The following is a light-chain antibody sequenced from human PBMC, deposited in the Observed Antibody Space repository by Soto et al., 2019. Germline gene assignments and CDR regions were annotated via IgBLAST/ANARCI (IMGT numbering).Light chain of an antibody. V-gene: IGKV1-27*01. J-gene: IGKJ1*01. CDR3: QKYNSAPPWT. CDR1: QGISNY. CDR2: SAS. Sequence: DIQMTQSPSSLSASVGDRVTITCRASQGISNYLAWYQQKPGKVPKLLIYSASNLQSGVPSRFSGSGSGTDFTLTISSLQPEDVATYYCQKYNSAPPWTFGQGTKVEIK.